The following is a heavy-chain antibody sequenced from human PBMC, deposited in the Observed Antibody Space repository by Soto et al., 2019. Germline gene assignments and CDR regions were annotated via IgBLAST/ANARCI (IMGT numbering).Heavy chain of an antibody. V-gene: IGHV4-34*01. CDR3: ARGRTYYDFWSGYYGTDFDY. Sequence: LSLTCAVYGGSFSGYYWSWIRQPPGKGLEWIGEINHSGSTNYNPSLKSRVTISVDTSKNQFSLKLSSVTAADTAVYYCARGRTYYDFWSGYYGTDFDYWGQGTLVTVSS. CDR2: INHSGST. CDR1: GGSFSGYY. D-gene: IGHD3-3*01. J-gene: IGHJ4*02.